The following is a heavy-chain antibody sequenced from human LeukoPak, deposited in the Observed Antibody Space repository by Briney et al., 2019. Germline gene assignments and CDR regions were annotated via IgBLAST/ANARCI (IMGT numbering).Heavy chain of an antibody. CDR3: AGGPDCSSISCIYFDY. CDR1: GFTFSSYA. V-gene: IGHV3-74*01. J-gene: IGHJ4*02. CDR2: INSDGSST. D-gene: IGHD2-2*01. Sequence: PGGSLRLSCAASGFTFSSYAMSWVRQAPGKGLVWVSRINSDGSSTSYADSVKGRFTISRDNAKNTLYLQMNSLRAEDTAVYYCAGGPDCSSISCIYFDYWGQGTLVTVSS.